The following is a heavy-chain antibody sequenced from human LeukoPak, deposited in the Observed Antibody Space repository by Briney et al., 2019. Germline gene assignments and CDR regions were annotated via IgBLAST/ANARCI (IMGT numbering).Heavy chain of an antibody. CDR2: IDPSDSYT. J-gene: IGHJ2*01. Sequence: GESLKISCKGSGYSFTSYWISWVRQMPGKGLEWMGRIDPSDSYTNYSPSFQGHVTISADKSTSTAHLQWSSLKASDTAMYYCARHPPAWYFDLWGRGTLVTVSS. CDR1: GYSFTSYW. CDR3: ARHPPAWYFDL. V-gene: IGHV5-10-1*01.